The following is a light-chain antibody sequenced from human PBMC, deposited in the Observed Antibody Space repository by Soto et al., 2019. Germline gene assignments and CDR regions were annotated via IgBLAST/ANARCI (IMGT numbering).Light chain of an antibody. CDR1: QSITSW. V-gene: IGKV1-5*03. Sequence: DIQMTQSPSTLSASVGDRVTITCRASQSITSWLAWYQQKSGKAPKLLIYKASSLESGVPSRFSGSGSGTEFTLTITSLQPDDFATYYCQQYQSYSQFGQGTKVEMK. CDR3: QQYQSYSQ. J-gene: IGKJ1*01. CDR2: KAS.